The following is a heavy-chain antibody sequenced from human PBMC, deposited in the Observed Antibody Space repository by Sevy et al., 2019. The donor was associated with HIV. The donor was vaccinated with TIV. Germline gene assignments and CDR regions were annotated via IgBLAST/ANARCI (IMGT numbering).Heavy chain of an antibody. J-gene: IGHJ4*02. V-gene: IGHV3-15*07. Sequence: GGSLRLSCVASGFTFRSFSMHWVRQAPGKGLEWVGHIKSESDGGTTDFATPVKGRFIISRDDSKNTLYLQMNSLKTGDTALYYCTARNFDFWGRGTLVTVSS. CDR3: TARNFDF. CDR1: GFTFRSFS. CDR2: IKSESDGGTT.